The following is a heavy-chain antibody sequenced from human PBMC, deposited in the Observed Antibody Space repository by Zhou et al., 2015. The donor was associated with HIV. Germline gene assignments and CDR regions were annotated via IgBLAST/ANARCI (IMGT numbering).Heavy chain of an antibody. V-gene: IGHV1-3*05. J-gene: IGHJ4*02. D-gene: IGHD3-22*01. Sequence: QVQLVQSGAEEKKPGASVKVSCKASGYTFTNYVMHWVRQAPGQRLEWMGWINAGNGNTKYSQKFQGRVTITRDTSASTAYMELSTLRSEDTAVYYCASVISSYDSSGYYYVLPFDYWGQGTLVTVSS. CDR3: ASVISSYDSSGYYYVLPFDY. CDR2: INAGNGNT. CDR1: GYTFTNYV.